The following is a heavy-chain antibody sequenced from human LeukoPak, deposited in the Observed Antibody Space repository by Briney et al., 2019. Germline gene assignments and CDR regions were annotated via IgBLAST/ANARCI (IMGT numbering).Heavy chain of an antibody. CDR1: GFTFDDYA. CDR2: ISWNSGYI. CDR3: SRGSSSGNYSYFQH. Sequence: GGSLRLSCAASGFTFDDYAMHWVRQAPGKGLEWVSGISWNSGYIAYATSVKGRFTISRDNARNSLYLQMNSLRPEDMAFYYCSRGSSSGNYSYFQHWGQGTLVTVSS. V-gene: IGHV3-9*03. D-gene: IGHD1-26*01. J-gene: IGHJ1*01.